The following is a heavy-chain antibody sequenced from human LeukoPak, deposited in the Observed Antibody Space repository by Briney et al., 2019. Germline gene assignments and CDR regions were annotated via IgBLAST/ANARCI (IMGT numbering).Heavy chain of an antibody. J-gene: IGHJ6*02. D-gene: IGHD4-11*01. CDR2: VHYTGSA. CDR3: ARVSGATITTFYGMDV. CDR1: GGSFSGYY. Sequence: SETLSLTCTVSGGSFSGYYWSWIRQPPGKGLDWIGLVHYTGSANYNPSLKSRVTISMDTSKNQFSLRLSSVSAVDTAVYYCARVSGATITTFYGMDVWGQGTTVTVSS. V-gene: IGHV4-59*01.